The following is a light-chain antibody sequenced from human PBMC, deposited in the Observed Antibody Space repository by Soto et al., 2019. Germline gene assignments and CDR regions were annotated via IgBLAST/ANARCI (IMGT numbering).Light chain of an antibody. CDR1: QSLVHSDGNTY. Sequence: VLIQSPVSLPVTLGQPASISCRSSQSLVHSDGNTYLNWYQQKPGQPPKLLIYWASTRESGVPDRFSGSGSGTDFTLTISSLQAEDVAVYYCQQYYSTPLTFGGGTKVDIK. CDR2: WAS. V-gene: IGKV4-1*01. CDR3: QQYYSTPLT. J-gene: IGKJ4*01.